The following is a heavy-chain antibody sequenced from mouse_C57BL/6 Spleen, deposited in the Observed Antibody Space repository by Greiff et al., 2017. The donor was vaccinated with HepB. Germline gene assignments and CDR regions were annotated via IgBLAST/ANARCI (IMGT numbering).Heavy chain of an antibody. CDR2: IWSDGST. J-gene: IGHJ3*01. D-gene: IGHD1-1*01. Sequence: VQLVESGPGLVAPSQSLSITCTVSGFSLTSYGVHWVRQPPGKGLEWLVVIWSDGSTTYNSAPKSRLSISKDNSKIQVFLKMNSLQTDDTAMYYCARHDDYGSSWFAYWGQGTLVTVSA. CDR1: GFSLTSYG. V-gene: IGHV2-6-1*01. CDR3: ARHDDYGSSWFAY.